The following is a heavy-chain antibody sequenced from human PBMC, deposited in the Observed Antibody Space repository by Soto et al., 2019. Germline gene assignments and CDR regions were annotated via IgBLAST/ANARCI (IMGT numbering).Heavy chain of an antibody. CDR2: IYYSGKT. Sequence: ETLSLTCTVSGASINNTSYYLCCIRQSPGKGLEWIGNIYYSGKTYYSPSLKSRVSISVDASRNQFSLRLSSVTAADTAVYYCGRPWGIGLTPPGPWGQGVLVTVSS. J-gene: IGHJ5*02. V-gene: IGHV4-39*01. CDR3: GRPWGIGLTPPGP. D-gene: IGHD6-13*01. CDR1: GASINNTSYY.